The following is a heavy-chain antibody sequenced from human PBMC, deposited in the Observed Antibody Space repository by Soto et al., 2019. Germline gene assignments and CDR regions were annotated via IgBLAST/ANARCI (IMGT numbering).Heavy chain of an antibody. V-gene: IGHV4-31*03. CDR1: GGSISSGGYY. Sequence: KPSETLSLTCTVSGGSISSGGYYWSWIRQHPGKGLEWIGYIYYSGSTYYDPSLKSRVTISVDTSKNQFSLKLSSVTAADTAVYYCARDRGEGLMVYAAYYGMDVWGQGTTVTVSS. CDR3: ARDRGEGLMVYAAYYGMDV. CDR2: IYYSGST. D-gene: IGHD2-8*01. J-gene: IGHJ6*02.